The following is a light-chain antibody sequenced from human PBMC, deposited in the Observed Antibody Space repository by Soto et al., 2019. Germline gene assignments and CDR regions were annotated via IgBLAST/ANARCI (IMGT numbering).Light chain of an antibody. J-gene: IGKJ5*01. Sequence: DIQMTQSPSSLSASVRDRVTITCRASQSISSYLNWYQQKPGEAPKLLIYAASSLQSGVPSRFSGRGSGTDFTLTISSLQPEDFATYYCQQSYSTPSITFGQGTRLEIK. CDR2: AAS. CDR3: QQSYSTPSIT. CDR1: QSISSY. V-gene: IGKV1-39*01.